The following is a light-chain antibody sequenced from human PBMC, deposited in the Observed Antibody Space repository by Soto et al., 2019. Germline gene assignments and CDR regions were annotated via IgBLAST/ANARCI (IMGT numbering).Light chain of an antibody. V-gene: IGKV1-39*01. CDR2: AAS. CDR3: QQYDILPIT. Sequence: DIQMTQSPSSLSASVGDRVTITCRASQSISSYLNWYQQKPGKAPKLLIFAASSLQSGVPSRFSGSGSGTDFTLTVSSLQPEDFATYYCQQYDILPITFGGGTKVEIK. J-gene: IGKJ4*01. CDR1: QSISSY.